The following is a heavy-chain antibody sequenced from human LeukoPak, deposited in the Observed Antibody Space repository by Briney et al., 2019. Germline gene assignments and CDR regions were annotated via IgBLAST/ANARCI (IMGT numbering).Heavy chain of an antibody. CDR2: ISSSSSYI. Sequence: GGSLRLSCAASGFTFSSYSMNWVRQAPGKGLEWISSISSSSSYIYYAGSVKGRFTISRDNAKNSLYLQMNSLRAEDTAVYYCARAGYYGSSGYYPFDYWGQGTLVTVSS. D-gene: IGHD3-22*01. J-gene: IGHJ4*02. V-gene: IGHV3-21*01. CDR3: ARAGYYGSSGYYPFDY. CDR1: GFTFSSYS.